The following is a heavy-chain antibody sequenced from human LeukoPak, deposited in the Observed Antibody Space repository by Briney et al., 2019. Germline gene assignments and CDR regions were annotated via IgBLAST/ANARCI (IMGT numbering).Heavy chain of an antibody. Sequence: GGSLRLSCAASGFTFSNAWMSWVRQAPGKGLEWVGRIKSKTDGGTTDYAAPVKGRFTISRDDSKNTLYLQMNNLRSEDTTLYYCVSPTADYPFLYYFDSWGQGTLVTVSS. CDR2: IKSKTDGGTT. CDR3: VSPTADYPFLYYFDS. J-gene: IGHJ4*02. V-gene: IGHV3-15*01. CDR1: GFTFSNAW. D-gene: IGHD5-12*01.